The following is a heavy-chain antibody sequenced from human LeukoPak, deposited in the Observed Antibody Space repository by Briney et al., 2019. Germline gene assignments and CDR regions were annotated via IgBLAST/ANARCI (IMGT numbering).Heavy chain of an antibody. Sequence: PGGSLRLSCAASGFTFNNYAMSWVRQAPGKGLEWVSVISGSGGSTYYADSVKGRFTISRDNSKNTLYLQMSSLRAEDTAVYYCAKPYYDFWSGYSEYFFDFWGREPWSPSPQ. J-gene: IGHJ4*02. CDR2: ISGSGGST. D-gene: IGHD3-3*01. CDR1: GFTFNNYA. CDR3: AKPYYDFWSGYSEYFFDF. V-gene: IGHV3-23*01.